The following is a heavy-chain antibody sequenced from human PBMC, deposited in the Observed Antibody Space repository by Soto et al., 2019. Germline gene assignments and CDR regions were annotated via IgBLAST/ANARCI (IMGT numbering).Heavy chain of an antibody. CDR2: ISYDGSNK. D-gene: IGHD2-2*01. J-gene: IGHJ6*02. CDR3: AKVSGYCSSTSCYWGWYYGMDV. Sequence: PGGSLRLSCAASGFTFSSYAMHWVRQAPGKGLEWVAVISYDGSNKYYADSVKGRFTISRDNSKNTLYLQMNSLRAEDTAVYYCAKVSGYCSSTSCYWGWYYGMDVWGQGTTVTVSS. CDR1: GFTFSSYA. V-gene: IGHV3-30-3*01.